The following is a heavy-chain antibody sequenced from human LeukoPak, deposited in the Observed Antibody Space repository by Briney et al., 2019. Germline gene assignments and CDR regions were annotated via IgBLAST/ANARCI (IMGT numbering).Heavy chain of an antibody. Sequence: SETLSPTCSVSGGSISGYYWSWIRQPPGKGLEWIAYIHYSGTTNYNASLKSRVIISLDTSKNQFSLNLRSVTAADTAVYYCARLTRKTSVVPPDFDFWGQGILVTVSS. CDR2: IHYSGTT. CDR1: GGSISGYY. CDR3: ARLTRKTSVVPPDFDF. D-gene: IGHD4-23*01. V-gene: IGHV4-59*01. J-gene: IGHJ4*02.